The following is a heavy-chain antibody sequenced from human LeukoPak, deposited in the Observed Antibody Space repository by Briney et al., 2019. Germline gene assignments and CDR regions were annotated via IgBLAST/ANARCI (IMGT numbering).Heavy chain of an antibody. CDR2: INHSGST. J-gene: IGHJ4*02. CDR3: ARGIVATMAFDY. D-gene: IGHD5-12*01. Sequence: PSETLSLTCAVYGGSFSGYYWSWIRQPPGKGLGWIGEINHSGSTNYNPSLKSRVTISVDTSKNQFSLKLSSVTAADTAVYYCARGIVATMAFDYWGQGTLVTVSS. CDR1: GGSFSGYY. V-gene: IGHV4-34*01.